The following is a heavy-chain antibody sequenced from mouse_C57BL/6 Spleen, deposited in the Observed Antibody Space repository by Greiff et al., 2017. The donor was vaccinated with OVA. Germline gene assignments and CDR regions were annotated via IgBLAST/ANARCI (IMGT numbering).Heavy chain of an antibody. CDR2: INPNNGGT. J-gene: IGHJ3*01. D-gene: IGHD2-2*01. CDR3: VGYAWFAY. CDR1: GYTFTDYY. Sequence: VQLQQSGPELVKPGASVKISCKASGYTFTDYYMNWVKQSHGKSLEWIGDINPNNGGTSYNQKFKGKATLTVDKSSSTAYMELRSLTSEDSAVYYCVGYAWFAYWGQGTLVTVSA. V-gene: IGHV1-26*01.